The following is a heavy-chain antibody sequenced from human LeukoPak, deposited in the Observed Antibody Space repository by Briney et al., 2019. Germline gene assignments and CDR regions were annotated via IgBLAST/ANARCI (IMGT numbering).Heavy chain of an antibody. CDR2: IKQDGSEK. D-gene: IGHD3-16*02. CDR3: AREDMITFGGVIVGPFDY. Sequence: GGSLRLSCAASGFTFSSYWMSWVRQAPGKGLEWVANIKQDGSEKYYADSVKGRFTISRDNSKNTLYLQMNSLRAEDTAVYYCAREDMITFGGVIVGPFDYWGQGTLVTVSS. CDR1: GFTFSSYW. V-gene: IGHV3-7*01. J-gene: IGHJ4*02.